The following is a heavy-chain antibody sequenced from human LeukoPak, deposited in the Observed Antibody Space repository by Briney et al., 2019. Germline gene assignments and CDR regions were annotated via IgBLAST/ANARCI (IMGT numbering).Heavy chain of an antibody. Sequence: PGGSLRLSCAASGFTFSSYVMNWVRQAPGKGLEWVSSISSRSTYIYYADSVKGRFTISRDNAKNSLYLQMNSLRAEDTAVYYCASLGYWSGGSCSSFYYWGQGTLVTVSS. CDR3: ASLGYWSGGSCSSFYY. CDR1: GFTFSSYV. CDR2: ISSRSTYI. V-gene: IGHV3-21*01. D-gene: IGHD2-15*01. J-gene: IGHJ4*02.